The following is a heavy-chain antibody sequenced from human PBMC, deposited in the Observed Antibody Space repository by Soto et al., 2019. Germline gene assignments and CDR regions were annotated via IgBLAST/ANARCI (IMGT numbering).Heavy chain of an antibody. Sequence: ASVKVSCKASGYTFTVYYMHWVRQAPGQGLEWMGWINPKSGGTMYPQKFQGRVTMTWDTSISTAYMALTRLRSDDTAVYYCARDLAKGGGSAGFDCWGQGTLVTVSS. V-gene: IGHV1-2*02. CDR1: GYTFTVYY. D-gene: IGHD1-26*01. CDR3: ARDLAKGGGSAGFDC. J-gene: IGHJ4*02. CDR2: INPKSGGT.